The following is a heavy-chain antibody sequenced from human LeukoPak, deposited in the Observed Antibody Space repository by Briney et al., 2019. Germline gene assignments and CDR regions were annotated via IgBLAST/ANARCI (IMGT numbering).Heavy chain of an antibody. J-gene: IGHJ2*01. D-gene: IGHD3-3*01. Sequence: SQTLSLTCTVSGGSISKTSYYWSWIRQPAGKGLEWIGRIYTSGNTNYNPSLKSRVTLSVDTSKNQFSLKLSSVTAADTAVYFCARGFWSETNNWYFDLWGRGTLVTVSS. V-gene: IGHV4-61*02. CDR3: ARGFWSETNNWYFDL. CDR1: GGSISKTSYY. CDR2: IYTSGNT.